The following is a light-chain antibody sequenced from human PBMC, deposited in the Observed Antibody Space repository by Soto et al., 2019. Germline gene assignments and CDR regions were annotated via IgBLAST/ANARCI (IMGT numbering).Light chain of an antibody. V-gene: IGLV2-23*02. CDR3: RSYAGSSLYV. CDR2: EVS. Sequence: QSALTQPASVSGSPGQSITISCTGTSSDVGSYNLVSWYQQHPGKAPKLMIYEVSKRPSGVSNRFSGSKSGNTASLTISGLQAEDEADYYCRSYAGSSLYVFGTGTKLTVL. J-gene: IGLJ1*01. CDR1: SSDVGSYNL.